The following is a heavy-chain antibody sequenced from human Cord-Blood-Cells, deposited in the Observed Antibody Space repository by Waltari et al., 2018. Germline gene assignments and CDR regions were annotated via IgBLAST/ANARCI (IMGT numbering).Heavy chain of an antibody. CDR1: AFTCSRSA. J-gene: IGHJ4*02. Sequence: EVQLVESGGGLVEPGGSLTLSCCASAFTCSRSAMHWVRQASGKGLEVVGRIRSKGNSYATAYAASVKGRFTISRDDSKNTAYLQMNSLKTEDTAVYYCTRLSGSYGYWGQGTLVTVSS. V-gene: IGHV3-73*02. D-gene: IGHD1-26*01. CDR2: IRSKGNSYAT. CDR3: TRLSGSYGY.